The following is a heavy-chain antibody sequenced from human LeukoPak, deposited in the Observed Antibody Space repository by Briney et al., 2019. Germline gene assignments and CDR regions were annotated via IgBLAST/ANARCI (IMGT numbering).Heavy chain of an antibody. CDR2: IYTSGGT. D-gene: IGHD6-6*01. V-gene: IGHV4-4*09. Sequence: SETLSLTCTVSGDSISSYYWSWIRQPPGKGLEWIGYIYTSGGTNYIPSLKGRVTISIDTSKNQFSLKLSSVTAADSAVYYCARLTRLSTSPDRYYLDYWGQGTLATVSS. CDR1: GDSISSYY. J-gene: IGHJ4*02. CDR3: ARLTRLSTSPDRYYLDY.